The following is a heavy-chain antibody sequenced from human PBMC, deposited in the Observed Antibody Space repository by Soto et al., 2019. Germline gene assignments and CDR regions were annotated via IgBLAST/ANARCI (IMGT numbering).Heavy chain of an antibody. CDR1: GGSISSGGYS. J-gene: IGHJ6*02. D-gene: IGHD4-17*01. V-gene: IGHV4-30-2*01. Sequence: QLQLQESGSGLVKPSQTLSLACAVSGGSISSGGYSWSWIRQPPGKGLEWIGYIYHTGTTYYNPSLKRRVTISVDRSRNQLSLKLSSVPAADTAVYYCARAHYGDYGYGMDVWGQGTTVTVSS. CDR3: ARAHYGDYGYGMDV. CDR2: IYHTGTT.